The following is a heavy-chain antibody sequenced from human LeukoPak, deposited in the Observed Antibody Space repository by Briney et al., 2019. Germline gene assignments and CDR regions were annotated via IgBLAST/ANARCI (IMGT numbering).Heavy chain of an antibody. CDR2: ISYDGSNK. V-gene: IGHV3-30*03. CDR3: AGGSSPYYYYGMGV. D-gene: IGHD6-6*01. Sequence: GGSLRLSCAASGFTFSSYGTHWVRQAPGKGLEWVAVISYDGSNKYYADSVKGRFTISRDNSKNTLYLQMNSLRAEDTAVYYCAGGSSPYYYYGMGVWGQGTTVTVSS. J-gene: IGHJ6*02. CDR1: GFTFSSYG.